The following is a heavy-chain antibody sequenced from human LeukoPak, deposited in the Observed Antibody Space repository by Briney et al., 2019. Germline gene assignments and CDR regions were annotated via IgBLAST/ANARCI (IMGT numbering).Heavy chain of an antibody. CDR2: IYYSGST. V-gene: IGHV4-30-4*01. D-gene: IGHD3-10*01. Sequence: SETLSLTCTVSGGSISSGDYYWSWIRQPPGKGLEWIGYIYYSGSTYYNPSLKSRVTISVDTSKNQFSLKLSSVTAADTAVYYCAREHATMVRGGFDYSSQGTLVTVSS. CDR1: GGSISSGDYY. J-gene: IGHJ4*02. CDR3: AREHATMVRGGFDY.